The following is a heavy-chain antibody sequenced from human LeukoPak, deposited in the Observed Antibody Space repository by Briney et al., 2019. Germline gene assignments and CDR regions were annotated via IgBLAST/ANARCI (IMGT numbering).Heavy chain of an antibody. J-gene: IGHJ4*02. CDR1: GFTFSTYW. Sequence: AGGSLRLSCAASGFTFSTYWMSWVRQAPGKGLEWVTNIHQDGNEKYYMDSVKGRFTISGDNAKNSLYLQMNSLRVEDTAVYYCARGDDFSGDYWGQGTLVTVSS. V-gene: IGHV3-7*04. CDR3: ARGDDFSGDY. CDR2: IHQDGNEK. D-gene: IGHD3/OR15-3a*01.